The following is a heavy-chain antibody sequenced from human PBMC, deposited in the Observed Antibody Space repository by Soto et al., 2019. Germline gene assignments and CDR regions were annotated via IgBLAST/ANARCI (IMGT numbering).Heavy chain of an antibody. Sequence: ASVKVSCKASGYTFTSYGISWVRQAPGQGLEWMGWISAYNGNTNYAQKFQGRVTMTTDTSTSTAYMELRSLRSDDTAVYYCARDRLALFNSRGPNFDYWGQGTLVTVSS. CDR3: ARDRLALFNSRGPNFDY. J-gene: IGHJ4*02. V-gene: IGHV1-18*01. CDR1: GYTFTSYG. CDR2: ISAYNGNT. D-gene: IGHD3-10*01.